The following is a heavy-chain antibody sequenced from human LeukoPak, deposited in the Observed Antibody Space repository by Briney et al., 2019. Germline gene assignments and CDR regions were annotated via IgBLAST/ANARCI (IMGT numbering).Heavy chain of an antibody. CDR2: ISDSSSSI. Sequence: GGSLRLSCAASGITVSNNYMSWVRQAPGKGLEWVSYISDSSSSIYYADSVKGRFTISRDNAKNSLHLQLDSLRDEDTALYYCAIDAWELPVDAFDIWGQGTMVTVSS. D-gene: IGHD1-26*01. CDR3: AIDAWELPVDAFDI. CDR1: GITVSNNY. J-gene: IGHJ3*02. V-gene: IGHV3-48*02.